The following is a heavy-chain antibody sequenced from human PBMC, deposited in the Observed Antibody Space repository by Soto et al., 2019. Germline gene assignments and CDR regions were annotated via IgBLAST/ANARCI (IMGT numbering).Heavy chain of an antibody. CDR3: AREGASGSHVGY. CDR1: GGTFSSYA. V-gene: IGHV1-69*01. Sequence: QVQLVQSGAEVKKPGSSVKVSCKASGGTFSSYAISWVRQAPGQGLEWMGGIIPISGTANYAQKFQGRVTITADEPTRTAYMELSSLRSEDTAVYYCAREGASGSHVGYWGQGALVTVSS. D-gene: IGHD3-22*01. CDR2: IIPISGTA. J-gene: IGHJ4*02.